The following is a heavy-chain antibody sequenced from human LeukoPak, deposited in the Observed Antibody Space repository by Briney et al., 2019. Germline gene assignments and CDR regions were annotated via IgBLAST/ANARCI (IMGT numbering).Heavy chain of an antibody. V-gene: IGHV3-23*01. CDR3: AKSRVQQLPGGFDY. J-gene: IGHJ4*02. CDR1: GFTFSSYA. Sequence: GGSLRLSCAASGFTFSSYAMSWVRQAPGKGLAWVSGISGSGGSAHYADSLKGRFTISRDNSKNTLYLQMNSLRAEDTAVYYCAKSRVQQLPGGFDYWGQGTPVTVSS. D-gene: IGHD6-13*01. CDR2: ISGSGGSA.